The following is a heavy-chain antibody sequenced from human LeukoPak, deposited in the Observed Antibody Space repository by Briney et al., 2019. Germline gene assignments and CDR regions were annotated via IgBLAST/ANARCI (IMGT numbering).Heavy chain of an antibody. CDR1: GYNFDRYG. Sequence: ASVKVSCKGSGYNFDRYGVNWVRQAPGQGLEWGGWISTYNGNTFYAQKFEGRVSMTTDTSTNTVYMDLRSLRSDDTAVYYCARDLEHCRNIICSNSAYWGQGTLVTVSS. J-gene: IGHJ4*02. CDR3: ARDLEHCRNIICSNSAY. CDR2: ISTYNGNT. V-gene: IGHV1-18*04. D-gene: IGHD2-2*01.